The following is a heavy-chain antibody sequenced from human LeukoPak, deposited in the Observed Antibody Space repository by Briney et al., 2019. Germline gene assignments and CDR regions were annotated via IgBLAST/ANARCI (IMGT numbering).Heavy chain of an antibody. J-gene: IGHJ4*02. CDR1: GGSFSGYY. V-gene: IGHV4-34*01. CDR3: ARGYYYETSAYFDY. CDR2: INHSGST. Sequence: PSETLSLTCAVYGGSFSGYYWSWIRQPPGKGLEWIREINHSGSTNYSPPLKSRVTISVDTSKNQFSLKVNSVTAADTAVYYCARGYYYETSAYFDYWGQGTLVTVSS. D-gene: IGHD3-22*01.